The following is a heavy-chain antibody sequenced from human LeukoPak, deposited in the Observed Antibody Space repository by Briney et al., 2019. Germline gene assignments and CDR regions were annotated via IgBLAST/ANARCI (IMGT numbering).Heavy chain of an antibody. V-gene: IGHV4-61*02. CDR3: VCITMSRFDP. Sequence: SQTLSLTCTVSGGSISSGSYYWSWIRQPAGKGLEWIGRIYTSGSTNYNPSLKSRVTISVDTSKNQFSLKLSSVTAADTAVYYCVCITMSRFDPWGQGTLVTVSS. D-gene: IGHD3-10*02. CDR2: IYTSGST. CDR1: GGSISSGSYY. J-gene: IGHJ5*02.